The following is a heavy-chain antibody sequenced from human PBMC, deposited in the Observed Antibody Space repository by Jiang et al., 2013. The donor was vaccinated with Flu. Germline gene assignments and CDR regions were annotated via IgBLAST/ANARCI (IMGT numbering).Heavy chain of an antibody. D-gene: IGHD6-13*01. J-gene: IGHJ6*02. Sequence: LLKPSETLSLTCTVSGGSISSYYWSWIRQPPGKGLEWIGYIYYSGSTNYNPSLKSRVTISVDTSKNQLSLKLSSVTAADTAVYYCARTTNPAAGNGGGYYYGMDVWGQGTTVTVSS. CDR2: IYYSGST. CDR1: GGSISSYY. CDR3: ARTTNPAAGNGGGYYYGMDV. V-gene: IGHV4-59*01.